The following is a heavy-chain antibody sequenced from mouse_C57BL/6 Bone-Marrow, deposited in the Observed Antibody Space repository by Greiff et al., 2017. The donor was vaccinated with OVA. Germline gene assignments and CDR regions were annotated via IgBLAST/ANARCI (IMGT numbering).Heavy chain of an antibody. D-gene: IGHD1-1*01. CDR3: AREDYYGSSYYAMDY. CDR1: GYTFTSYW. V-gene: IGHV1-7*01. J-gene: IGHJ4*01. CDR2: INPSSGYT. Sequence: QVQLKQSGAELAKPGASVKLSCKASGYTFTSYWMHWVKQRPGQGLEWIGYINPSSGYTKSNQKFKDKATLPADKSSSTAYMQLSSLTYEDSAVYYCAREDYYGSSYYAMDYWGQGTSVTVSS.